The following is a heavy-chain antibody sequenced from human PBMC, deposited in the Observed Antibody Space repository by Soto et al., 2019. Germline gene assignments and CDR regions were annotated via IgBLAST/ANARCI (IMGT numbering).Heavy chain of an antibody. CDR2: ISAHNGNT. D-gene: IGHD3-10*01. V-gene: IGHV1-18*01. CDR3: ASGWYGED. Sequence: QVHLVQSGAEVKKPWASVKVSCKGSGYAFTTYGITWVRQAPGQGLEWMGWISAHNGNTNCAQKLQGRVTVTRATSMSSAYMELRGLRSDDTAVYYCASGWYGEDWGQGALVNVSS. J-gene: IGHJ4*02. CDR1: GYAFTTYG.